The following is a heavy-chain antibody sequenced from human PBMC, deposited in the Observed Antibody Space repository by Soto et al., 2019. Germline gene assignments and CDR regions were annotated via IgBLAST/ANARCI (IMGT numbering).Heavy chain of an antibody. CDR1: GYTFTSYY. Sequence: QVQLVQSGAEVKKPGASIKVSCKASGYTFTSYYLHWVRQAPGQGLEWMGIINPSGGGTSYAQKFQSRVTMTIVSSTSTVYMELSSLISDDTAVYYCTRDRGTSMITKLFDYWGQGTLVTVSS. CDR3: TRDRGTSMITKLFDY. V-gene: IGHV1-46*03. J-gene: IGHJ4*02. CDR2: INPSGGGT. D-gene: IGHD3-16*01.